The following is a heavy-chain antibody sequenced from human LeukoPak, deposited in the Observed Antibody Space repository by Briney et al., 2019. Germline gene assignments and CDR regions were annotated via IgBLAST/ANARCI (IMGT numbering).Heavy chain of an antibody. CDR1: GFTFSSYA. CDR3: AKGWDGGYYFYFDY. J-gene: IGHJ4*02. V-gene: IGHV3-23*01. CDR2: TSNSGGST. Sequence: HPGGSLRLSCAASGFTFSSYAMSWVRQAPGKGLEWVSATSNSGGSTYYADSVKGRFTISRDNSKNTLSLQMNSLRAEDTALYYCAKGWDGGYYFYFDYWGQGTLVTVSS. D-gene: IGHD5-12*01.